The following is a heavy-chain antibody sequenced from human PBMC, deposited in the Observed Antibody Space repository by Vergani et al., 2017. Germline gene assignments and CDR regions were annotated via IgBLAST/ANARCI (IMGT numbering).Heavy chain of an antibody. D-gene: IGHD3-10*01. J-gene: IGHJ5*02. CDR2: ISGDGATI. CDR3: AKVPRYYYGSGISYNNGNNP. CDR1: GFAFSSFV. Sequence: EVQLLESGGGLVQPGGSLSLSCASSGFAFSSFVMSWVRQAPGQGLEWVSVISGDGATISYADSVTGRFTISRDNSKSKLFLQMRNLRSDDTAVYYCAKVPRYYYGSGISYNNGNNPWGQGTLVTVSS. V-gene: IGHV3-23*01.